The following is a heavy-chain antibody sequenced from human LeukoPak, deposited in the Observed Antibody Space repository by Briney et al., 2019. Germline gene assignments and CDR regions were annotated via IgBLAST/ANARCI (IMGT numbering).Heavy chain of an antibody. D-gene: IGHD3-3*01. CDR1: GGSISYYY. V-gene: IGHV4-59*01. CDR3: ARDLVPDQIGAFDI. J-gene: IGHJ3*02. CDR2: IYYSGST. Sequence: PSETLSLTCTVSGGSISYYYWSWIRQPPGKGLEWIGYIYYSGSTSYNPSLKSRVTISVDTSKNKFSLKLSSVTAADTAVYYCARDLVPDQIGAFDIWGQGTVVTVSS.